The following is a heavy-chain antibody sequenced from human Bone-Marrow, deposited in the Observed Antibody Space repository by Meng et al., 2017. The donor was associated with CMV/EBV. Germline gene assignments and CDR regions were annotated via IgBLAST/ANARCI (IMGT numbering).Heavy chain of an antibody. D-gene: IGHD2-8*02. CDR2: INPNSGGT. CDR3: ARDYWALGYFAY. Sequence: ASVKVSCKASGYTFTGYYMHWVRQAPGQGLEWMGWINPNSGGTNYAQKFQGRVTMTRDTSISTAYMELSRLRSDDTAVYYCARDYWALGYFAYWGQGTLVTVSS. V-gene: IGHV1-2*02. CDR1: GYTFTGYY. J-gene: IGHJ4*02.